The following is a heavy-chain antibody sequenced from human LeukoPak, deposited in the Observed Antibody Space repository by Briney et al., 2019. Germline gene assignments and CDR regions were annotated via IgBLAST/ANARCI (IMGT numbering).Heavy chain of an antibody. Sequence: PGGSLRLSCAASGFTYSSYSMNWVRQAPGKGPEWVSSISSSSSYIYYANSVKGRFTISSDNAKNSLYLQMNSLRAEDTAVYYCARDRLSQLRYFDWLPHLDAFDIWGQGTMVTVSS. J-gene: IGHJ3*02. CDR1: GFTYSSYS. V-gene: IGHV3-21*01. D-gene: IGHD3-9*01. CDR2: ISSSSSYI. CDR3: ARDRLSQLRYFDWLPHLDAFDI.